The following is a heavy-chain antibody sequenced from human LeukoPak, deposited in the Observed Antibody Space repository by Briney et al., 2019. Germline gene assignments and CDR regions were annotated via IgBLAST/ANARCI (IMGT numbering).Heavy chain of an antibody. J-gene: IGHJ3*02. V-gene: IGHV3-48*03. D-gene: IGHD5-12*01. CDR1: GFTFSSYE. CDR2: ISRSGSAI. Sequence: PGWSLRLSCAASGFTFSSYEMNWVRQAPGTGLEWVSYISRSGSAIYYGDSVKGRCTISRDNAKNSLYLQMNSLRAEDTAVYYCARDGDSGYPAPFDIWGHGTMVTVSS. CDR3: ARDGDSGYPAPFDI.